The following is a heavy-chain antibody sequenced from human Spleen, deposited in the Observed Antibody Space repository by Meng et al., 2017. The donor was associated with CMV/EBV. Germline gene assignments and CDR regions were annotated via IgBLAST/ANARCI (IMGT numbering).Heavy chain of an antibody. CDR1: GFTFSGSA. D-gene: IGHD1-26*01. CDR2: IRSKANSYAT. Sequence: GESLKISCAASGFTFSGSAMHWVRQASGKGLEWVGRIRSKANSYATAYAASVKGRFTISRDDSKNTAYLQMNSLKTEDTAVYYCTIVGAIYYFDYWGQGTLVTVSS. J-gene: IGHJ4*02. CDR3: TIVGAIYYFDY. V-gene: IGHV3-73*01.